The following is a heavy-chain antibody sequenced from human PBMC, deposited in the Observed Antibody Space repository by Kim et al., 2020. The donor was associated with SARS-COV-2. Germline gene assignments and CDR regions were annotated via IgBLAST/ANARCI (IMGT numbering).Heavy chain of an antibody. Sequence: GGSLRLSCAASGFTFSRRAMSWVRQVPGKGLEWIASVNNNNNPYYADSVKGRFTVSRDITKDTLYLQMNSLRDDDTALDYCAKDHPSSGWPAFDSWGQGT. CDR2: VNNNNNP. CDR3: AKDHPSSGWPAFDS. V-gene: IGHV3-23*05. J-gene: IGHJ4*02. D-gene: IGHD6-19*01. CDR1: GFTFSRRA.